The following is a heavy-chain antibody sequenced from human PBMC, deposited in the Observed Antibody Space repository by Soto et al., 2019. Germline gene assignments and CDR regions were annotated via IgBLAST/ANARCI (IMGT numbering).Heavy chain of an antibody. D-gene: IGHD3-22*01. J-gene: IGHJ6*02. CDR1: GYSFTSYW. V-gene: IGHV5-51*01. CDR2: IYPGDSDT. Sequence: RESLKISCKGSGYSFTSYWIGWVRQMPGKGLEWMGIIYPGDSDTRYSPSFQGQVTISADKFISTAYLQWSSLKASDTAMYYCATHGYYYDSSGYYSRYYYYGMDVWGQGNTVTVSS. CDR3: ATHGYYYDSSGYYSRYYYYGMDV.